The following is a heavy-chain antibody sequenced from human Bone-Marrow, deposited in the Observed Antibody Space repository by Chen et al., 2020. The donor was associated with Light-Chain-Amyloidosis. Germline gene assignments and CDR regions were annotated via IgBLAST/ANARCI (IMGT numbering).Heavy chain of an antibody. CDR1: GLTFKNAW. CDR2: INHDGTRE. V-gene: IGHV3-7*01. D-gene: IGHD2-15*01. Sequence: EVQLVESGGDLVKLGGSLRLSCEVSGLTFKNAWMSWVRQAPGKGLEWVANINHDGTREYYVASVKGRFTISRDNTKNSLLLQMNSLRAEDTAVYYCARGFATDYWGQGTLVTVSS. J-gene: IGHJ4*02. CDR3: ARGFATDY.